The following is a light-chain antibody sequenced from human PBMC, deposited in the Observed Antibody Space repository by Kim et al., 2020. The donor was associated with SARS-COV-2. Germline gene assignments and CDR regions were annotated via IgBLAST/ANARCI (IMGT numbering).Light chain of an antibody. CDR2: DAP. V-gene: IGKV3-11*01. CDR3: QHRRTWPLT. Sequence: EIVLTQSPATLSLSPGERATLSCRASQYIDNWLAWYQQKPGQVPRLLIYDAPNRATGIPARFSGSGSGTDFTLTISSLEPEDFAVYYCQHRRTWPLTFGQGTKLVI. CDR1: QYIDNW. J-gene: IGKJ2*01.